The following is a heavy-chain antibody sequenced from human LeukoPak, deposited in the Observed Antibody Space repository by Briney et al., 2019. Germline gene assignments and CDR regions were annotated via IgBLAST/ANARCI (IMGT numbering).Heavy chain of an antibody. CDR1: GGSISSYY. CDR2: IYYSGST. J-gene: IGHJ4*02. Sequence: SETLSLTCTVSGGSISSYYWSWIRQPPGKGLEWIGYIYYSGSTNYNPSLKSRVTISVDTSKNQFSLKLSSVTAADTAVYYCARTKSTMVRGVIIYYFDYWGQGTLVTVSS. V-gene: IGHV4-59*01. D-gene: IGHD3-10*01. CDR3: ARTKSTMVRGVIIYYFDY.